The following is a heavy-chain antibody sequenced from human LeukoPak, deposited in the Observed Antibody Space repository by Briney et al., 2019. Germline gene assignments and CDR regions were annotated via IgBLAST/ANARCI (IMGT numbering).Heavy chain of an antibody. Sequence: PAETLSLTCTVSGGSISSYYWSWLRQPPGKGLEWIGYIYYSGSTNYNPSLKSRVTISVDTSKNHFSLKLSSVTAADTAVYYCARDARRRDGYNYAEVWGQGTLVTVSS. CDR1: GGSISSYY. D-gene: IGHD5-24*01. V-gene: IGHV4-59*01. CDR3: ARDARRRDGYNYAEV. CDR2: IYYSGST. J-gene: IGHJ4*02.